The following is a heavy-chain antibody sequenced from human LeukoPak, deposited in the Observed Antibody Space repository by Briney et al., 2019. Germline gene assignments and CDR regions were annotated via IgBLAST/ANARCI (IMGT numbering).Heavy chain of an antibody. CDR1: GFTFSSYA. CDR3: ARVLPPPVVPAAMDYYYGMDV. CDR2: ISYDGSNK. J-gene: IGHJ6*02. Sequence: GGSLRLSCAASGFTFSSYAMHWVCQAPGKGLEWVAVISYDGSNKYYADSVKGRFTISRDNSKNMLYLQMNSLRAEDTAVYYCARVLPPPVVPAAMDYYYGMDVWGQGTTVTVSS. D-gene: IGHD2-2*01. V-gene: IGHV3-30-3*01.